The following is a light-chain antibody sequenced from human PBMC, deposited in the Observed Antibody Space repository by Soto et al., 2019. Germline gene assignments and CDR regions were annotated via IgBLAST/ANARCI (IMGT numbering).Light chain of an antibody. CDR2: LTS. V-gene: IGKV3-11*01. J-gene: IGKJ1*01. CDR3: HQRQSWPRT. Sequence: EIVLTQSPATLSAFPGDRVTLSCRASQALNTRLAWYQHKPGQAPRLLIYLTSNRAAGAPARFSAWGSETDFTLTISDVEPEDFAVCHQRQSWPRTFGQGTKVDIK. CDR1: QALNTR.